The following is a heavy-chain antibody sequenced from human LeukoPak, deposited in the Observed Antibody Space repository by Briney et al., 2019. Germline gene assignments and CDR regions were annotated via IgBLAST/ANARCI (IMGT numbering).Heavy chain of an antibody. CDR2: ISSSGSTI. J-gene: IGHJ6*03. V-gene: IGHV3-11*04. CDR3: ARTSGGDDYGIAVAGTPYYYYYYYMDV. CDR1: GFTFSDYY. Sequence: GGSLRLSCAASGFTFSDYYMSCIRQAPGKGLEWVSYISSSGSTIYYADSVKGRFTISRDNAKNSLYLQMNSLRAEDTAVYYCARTSGGDDYGIAVAGTPYYYYYYYMDVWGKGTTVTVSS. D-gene: IGHD6-19*01.